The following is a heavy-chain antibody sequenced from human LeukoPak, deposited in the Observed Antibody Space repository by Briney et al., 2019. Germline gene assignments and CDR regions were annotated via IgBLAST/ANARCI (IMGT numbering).Heavy chain of an antibody. CDR3: ARADYDSWSGYPAVNAFDI. CDR2: IYYSGST. J-gene: IGHJ3*02. CDR1: GGSISSYY. V-gene: IGHV4-59*01. D-gene: IGHD3-3*01. Sequence: SETLSLTCTVSGGSISSYYWSWIRQPPGKGLEWIGYIYYSGSTNYNPSLKSRVTISVDTSKNQFSLKLSSVTAADTAVYYCARADYDSWSGYPAVNAFDIWGQGTMVTVSS.